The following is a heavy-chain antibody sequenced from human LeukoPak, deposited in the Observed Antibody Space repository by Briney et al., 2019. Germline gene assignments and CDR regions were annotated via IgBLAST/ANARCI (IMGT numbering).Heavy chain of an antibody. Sequence: ASVKVSCKASGYTFATYAMHWLRQAPGQWLEWMGWINAGNGDTKYSQKFQGRVTITRDTSASTAYMELSSLRSEDTAVYYCARESPQRSGYSYPHWGQGTLVTVSS. J-gene: IGHJ4*02. V-gene: IGHV1-3*01. CDR3: ARESPQRSGYSYPH. D-gene: IGHD5-18*01. CDR2: INAGNGDT. CDR1: GYTFATYA.